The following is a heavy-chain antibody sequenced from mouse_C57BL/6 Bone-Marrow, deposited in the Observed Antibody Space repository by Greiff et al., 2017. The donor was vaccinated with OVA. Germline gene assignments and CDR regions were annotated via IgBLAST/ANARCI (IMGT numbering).Heavy chain of an antibody. CDR1: GYTFTSYW. CDR3: ARNYYGSSYDYWYFDV. CDR2: INPSNGGT. Sequence: VQLQQPGTELVKPGASVKLSCKASGYTFTSYWMHWVKQRPGQGLEWIGNINPSNGGTNYNEKFKSKATLTVDKSSSTAYMQLSSLTSEDSAVYYCARNYYGSSYDYWYFDVWGTGTTVTVSS. D-gene: IGHD1-1*01. J-gene: IGHJ1*03. V-gene: IGHV1-53*01.